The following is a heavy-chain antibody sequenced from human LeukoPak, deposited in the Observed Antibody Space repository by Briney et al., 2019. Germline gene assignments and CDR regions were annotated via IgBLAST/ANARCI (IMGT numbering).Heavy chain of an antibody. CDR2: ISWNSGSI. J-gene: IGHJ3*02. V-gene: IGHV3-9*01. Sequence: PGGSLRLFCAASGFTFDDYAMHWVRQAPGKGLEWVSGISWNSGSIGYADSVKGRFTISRDNAKNSLYLQMNSLRAEDTALYYCAKAYVAGNDAFDIWGQGTMVTVSS. CDR3: AKAYVAGNDAFDI. D-gene: IGHD6-19*01. CDR1: GFTFDDYA.